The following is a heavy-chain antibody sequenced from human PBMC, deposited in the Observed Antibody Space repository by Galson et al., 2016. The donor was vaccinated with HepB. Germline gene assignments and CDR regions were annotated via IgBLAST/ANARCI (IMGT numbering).Heavy chain of an antibody. CDR2: IYPADSDT. V-gene: IGHV5-51*01. Sequence: QSGAEVKKPGESLKISCKGSGYRFTTYWIGWVRQVPGKGLEWMGIIYPADSDTRYSPSFQGQVTISVDKSISTAYPEWSSLKASDTAIFYCARQGIFTKTFDYWGQGTLVSVSS. J-gene: IGHJ4*02. D-gene: IGHD3-3*01. CDR3: ARQGIFTKTFDY. CDR1: GYRFTTYW.